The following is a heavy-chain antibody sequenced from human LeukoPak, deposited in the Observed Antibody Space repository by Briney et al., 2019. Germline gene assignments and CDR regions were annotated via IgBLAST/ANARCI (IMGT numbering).Heavy chain of an antibody. CDR1: GVTFSSYA. CDR2: IIPIFGTA. V-gene: IGHV1-69*05. D-gene: IGHD1-7*01. J-gene: IGHJ5*02. CDR3: ARDRITGTTGWFDP. Sequence: ASVKVSCKASGVTFSSYAVSWVRQAPGQGLEWMGRIIPIFGTANYAQKFQGRVTIATDESTSTAYMELSSLRSEDTAVYYCARDRITGTTGWFDPWGQGTLVTVSS.